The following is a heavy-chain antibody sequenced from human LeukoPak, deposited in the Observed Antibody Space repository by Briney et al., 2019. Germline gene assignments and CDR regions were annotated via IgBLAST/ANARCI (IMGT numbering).Heavy chain of an antibody. J-gene: IGHJ3*02. Sequence: ASVKVSCKASGYTFTKYSMNWVRQAPGQGLEWMGWIDTNSGNPTYAQGFTGRFVFSLDTSVSTTYLHITSLKAGDTAVYYCARPYSSSEDAFDIWGQGTMITVSS. V-gene: IGHV7-4-1*02. CDR1: GYTFTKYS. CDR3: ARPYSSSEDAFDI. CDR2: IDTNSGNP. D-gene: IGHD6-13*01.